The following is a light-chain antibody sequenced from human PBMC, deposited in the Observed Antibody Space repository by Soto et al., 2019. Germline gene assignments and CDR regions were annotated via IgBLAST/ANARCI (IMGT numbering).Light chain of an antibody. V-gene: IGLV2-8*01. Sequence: QSVLTQPPSASGSSGQSVTISCTGTSSDVGGYNYVPWYQQHPGKAPKLMIYEVSKRPSGVPDRFSGSKSGNTASLTVSGLQAEDEADYYCSSYAGSNNYVFGTGTKVTVL. CDR3: SSYAGSNNYV. CDR2: EVS. CDR1: SSDVGGYNY. J-gene: IGLJ1*01.